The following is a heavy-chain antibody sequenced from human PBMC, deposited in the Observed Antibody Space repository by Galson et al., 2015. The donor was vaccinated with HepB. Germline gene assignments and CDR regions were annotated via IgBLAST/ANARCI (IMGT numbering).Heavy chain of an antibody. Sequence: SVKVSCKVSGYTLTELSMHWVRQAPGKGLEWMGGFDPEDGETIYAQKFQGRVTMTEDTSTDTAYMELSSLRSEDTAVYYCATGGSDTAMVLFDYWGQGTLVTVSS. D-gene: IGHD5-18*01. CDR1: GYTLTELS. CDR2: FDPEDGET. CDR3: ATGGSDTAMVLFDY. V-gene: IGHV1-24*01. J-gene: IGHJ4*02.